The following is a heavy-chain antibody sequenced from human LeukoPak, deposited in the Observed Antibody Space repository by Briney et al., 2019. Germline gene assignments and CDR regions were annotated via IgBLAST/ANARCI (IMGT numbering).Heavy chain of an antibody. CDR3: AKDGGYCSGTSCYWDY. Sequence: GGSLRLSCAASGFTFSSYSMNCVRQAPGKGLEWVSAISDSGGATYYADSVKGRFTISRDNSKNTLYLQMNSLRAEDTAVYYCAKDGGYCSGTSCYWDYWGQGTLVTVSS. CDR2: ISDSGGAT. J-gene: IGHJ4*02. CDR1: GFTFSSYS. V-gene: IGHV3-23*01. D-gene: IGHD2-2*01.